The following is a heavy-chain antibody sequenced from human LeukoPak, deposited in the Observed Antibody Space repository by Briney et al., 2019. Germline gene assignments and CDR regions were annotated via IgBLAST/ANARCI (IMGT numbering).Heavy chain of an antibody. J-gene: IGHJ4*02. CDR3: ARHVIDSPYTRFDY. CDR2: IYYGGTT. Sequence: SETLSLTCTVSGASVSSSTYSWGWIRQSPGKGLEWIGSIYYGGTTSYSPSLRSRVTISADTSKNQFSLKLRSVTATDTAVYFCARHVIDSPYTRFDYWGQGTLVTVSS. CDR1: GASVSSSTYS. D-gene: IGHD2/OR15-2a*01. V-gene: IGHV4-39*01.